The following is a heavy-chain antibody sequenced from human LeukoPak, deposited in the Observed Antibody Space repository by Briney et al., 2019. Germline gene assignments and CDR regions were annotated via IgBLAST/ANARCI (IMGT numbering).Heavy chain of an antibody. CDR2: VYHSGNT. Sequence: SETLSRTSTGSGGSSSTYYWDWMRQPPAHRLECIGSVYHSGNTNYNPSLGSRDTMSVDTSKNQFSLKLNSVTATDTAVYYCARRISGDYGNWLDPWGQGTPVTVSS. V-gene: IGHV4-59*01. D-gene: IGHD4-17*01. J-gene: IGHJ5*02. CDR3: ARRISGDYGNWLDP. CDR1: GGSSSTYY.